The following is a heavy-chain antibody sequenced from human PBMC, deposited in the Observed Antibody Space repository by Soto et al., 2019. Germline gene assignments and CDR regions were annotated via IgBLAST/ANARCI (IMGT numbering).Heavy chain of an antibody. CDR3: ARGGGMDV. CDR1: GGSFSGYY. D-gene: IGHD3-10*01. J-gene: IGHJ6*02. V-gene: IGHV4-34*09. CDR2: INHSGST. Sequence: SETLSLTCAVYGGSFSGYYWSWIRQPPGKGLEWIGYINHSGSTYYNPSLKSRVTISVDTSKNQFSLKLSSVTAADTAVYYCARGGGMDVWGQGTTVTVSS.